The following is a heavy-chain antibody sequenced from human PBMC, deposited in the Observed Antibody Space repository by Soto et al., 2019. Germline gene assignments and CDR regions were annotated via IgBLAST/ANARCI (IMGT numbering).Heavy chain of an antibody. CDR1: GFTFSSYA. V-gene: IGHV3-30-3*01. CDR3: ARDLEYFCGCSCYERYRMYF. D-gene: IGHD2-15*01. J-gene: IGHJ6*02. Sequence: GGSLRLSCAASGFTFSSYAMHWVRQAPGKGLEWVAVISYDGSNKYYADSVKGRFTISRDNSKNTLYLQMNSLRAEDTAVYYCARDLEYFCGCSCYERYRMYFWGRGTTVPVSS. CDR2: ISYDGSNK.